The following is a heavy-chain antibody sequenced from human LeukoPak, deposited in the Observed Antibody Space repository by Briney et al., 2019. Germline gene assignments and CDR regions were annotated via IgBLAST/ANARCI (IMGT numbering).Heavy chain of an antibody. Sequence: PGGSLRLSCAASGFTFSNYAMSWVRQAPGKGLEWVSVISGSGDATVYADSVKGRFTISRDNSKNTLYLQMNSLRAEDTAVYYCGEGGISTTGIGNWGQGTLVTVTS. CDR3: GEGGISTTGIGN. CDR2: ISGSGDAT. V-gene: IGHV3-23*01. D-gene: IGHD1-14*01. J-gene: IGHJ4*02. CDR1: GFTFSNYA.